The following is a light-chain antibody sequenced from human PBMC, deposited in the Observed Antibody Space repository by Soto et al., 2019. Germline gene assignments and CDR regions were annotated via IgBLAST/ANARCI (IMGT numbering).Light chain of an antibody. Sequence: QSVLTQPPSASSTPGQTVTISCSGSTSNIGAGYDVHWYQQLPGTAPKLLIYGNSNRPSGVPDRFSGSKSGTSASLAITGLQAEDEADYYCQSYDSSLSGLYVFGTGTKLTVL. CDR1: TSNIGAGYD. CDR2: GNS. V-gene: IGLV1-40*01. J-gene: IGLJ1*01. CDR3: QSYDSSLSGLYV.